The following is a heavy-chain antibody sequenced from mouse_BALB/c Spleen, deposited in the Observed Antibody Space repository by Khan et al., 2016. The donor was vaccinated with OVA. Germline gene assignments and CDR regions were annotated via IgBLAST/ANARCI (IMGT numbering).Heavy chain of an antibody. D-gene: IGHD1-1*02. Sequence: EVELVESGGGLVKPGGSLKLSCAASGFSFRDYYMYWIRQTPEERLEWVATISDGGGSTYYPDSVKGRFTISRDNAENNLYLQMSSLKSEDTAKYYCARAGYGGFAYGGQGTLVTVSA. J-gene: IGHJ3*01. CDR3: ARAGYGGFAY. CDR1: GFSFRDYY. CDR2: ISDGGGST. V-gene: IGHV5-4*02.